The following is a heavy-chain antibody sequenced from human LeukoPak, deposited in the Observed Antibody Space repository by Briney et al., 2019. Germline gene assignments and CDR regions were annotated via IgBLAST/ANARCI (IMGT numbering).Heavy chain of an antibody. CDR1: GGSISSSSYY. CDR3: ARVGYYYYGMDV. CDR2: IYYSGST. V-gene: IGHV4-39*07. Sequence: SETLSLTCTVSGGSISSSSYYWGWIRQPPGKGLEWIGSIYYSGSTYYNPSLESRVTISVDTSKNQFSLKLSSVTAADTAVYYCARVGYYYYGMDVWGQGTTVTVSS. J-gene: IGHJ6*02.